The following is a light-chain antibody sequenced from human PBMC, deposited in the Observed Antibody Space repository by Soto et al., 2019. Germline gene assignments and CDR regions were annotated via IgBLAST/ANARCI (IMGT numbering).Light chain of an antibody. CDR2: EGS. V-gene: IGLV2-23*01. J-gene: IGLJ2*01. Sequence: QSVLTQPASVSGSPGQSITISCTGTSSDVGSYNLVSWYQQHPGKAPKLMIYEGSKRPSGVSNRFSGSKSGNTASLTISGLQAEDDADYYCCSYAVSSTPHVVFGGGTKLTVL. CDR1: SSDVGSYNL. CDR3: CSYAVSSTPHVV.